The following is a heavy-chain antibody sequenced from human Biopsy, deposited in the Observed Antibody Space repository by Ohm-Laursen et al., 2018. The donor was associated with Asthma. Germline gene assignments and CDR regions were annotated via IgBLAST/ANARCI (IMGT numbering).Heavy chain of an antibody. CDR3: ARVRRYGDIFFGMDV. D-gene: IGHD4-17*01. V-gene: IGHV4-30-4*01. CDR1: GGYIDSHDWS. CDR2: AHFSGST. Sequence: TLSLTCTVSGGYIDSHDWSWCWIRQSPGKGLQWLGYAHFSGSTHYNPSLGRRIRMSVDTSKSQVSLSLTSVSAADTAVYFCARVRRYGDIFFGMDVWGQGTTVTVST. J-gene: IGHJ6*01.